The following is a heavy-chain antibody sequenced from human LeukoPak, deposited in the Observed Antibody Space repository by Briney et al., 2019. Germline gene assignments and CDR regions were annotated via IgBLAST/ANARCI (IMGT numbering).Heavy chain of an antibody. Sequence: EASVKVSCKASGYTFTSYGISWVRQAPGQGLEWMGWISGYNGYTKYVQKFQGRVTMTTDTSTSTAYMELRSLTSDDTAVYYCARGLEWLTRRHSWFDPWGQGTLVTVSS. CDR1: GYTFTSYG. CDR2: ISGYNGYT. D-gene: IGHD3-3*01. J-gene: IGHJ5*02. V-gene: IGHV1-18*01. CDR3: ARGLEWLTRRHSWFDP.